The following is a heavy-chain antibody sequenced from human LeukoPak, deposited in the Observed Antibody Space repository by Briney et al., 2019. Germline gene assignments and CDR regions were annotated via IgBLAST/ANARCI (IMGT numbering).Heavy chain of an antibody. CDR2: ISWDGDFS. Sequence: QSGGSLRLSCAASGFTFDDYAIHWVRQAPGKGLEWVSVISWDGDFSYYADSVKGRFTISRDSSKNSLYLQMNSLRAEDAALYYCAKEGFASGSRPTVNLDYWGQGTLVTVSS. D-gene: IGHD3-10*01. V-gene: IGHV3-43D*03. CDR1: GFTFDDYA. J-gene: IGHJ4*02. CDR3: AKEGFASGSRPTVNLDY.